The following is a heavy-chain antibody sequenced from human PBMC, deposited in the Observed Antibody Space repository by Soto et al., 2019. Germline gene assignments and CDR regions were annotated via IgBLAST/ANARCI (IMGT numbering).Heavy chain of an antibody. Sequence: QVQLLQSGAEVKKPGSSVKVSCKASGGTFSSYAISWVRQAPGQGLEWMGGIIAIFGTANYAQKFQGRVTITADESTSTAYKELSSLRTEDTAVYYCAADPDIVVVPAAPNWFDPWGQGTLVTVSS. D-gene: IGHD2-2*01. V-gene: IGHV1-69*01. J-gene: IGHJ5*02. CDR2: IIAIFGTA. CDR1: GGTFSSYA. CDR3: AADPDIVVVPAAPNWFDP.